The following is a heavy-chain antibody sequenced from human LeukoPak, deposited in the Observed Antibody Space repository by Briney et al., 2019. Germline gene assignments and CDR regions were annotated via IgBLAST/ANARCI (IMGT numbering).Heavy chain of an antibody. D-gene: IGHD6-19*01. V-gene: IGHV3-30*18. J-gene: IGHJ4*02. CDR2: TSYTGSNK. CDR3: AKEYGTGWYYFDY. Sequence: GGSLRLSCAASGFTFSSYAMSWVRQAPGKGLEWVAVTSYTGSNKYYADSVQGRSTISRDNSKNTLYLEMNSLGPEDTAVYYCAKEYGTGWYYFDYWGQGTLVTVSS. CDR1: GFTFSSYA.